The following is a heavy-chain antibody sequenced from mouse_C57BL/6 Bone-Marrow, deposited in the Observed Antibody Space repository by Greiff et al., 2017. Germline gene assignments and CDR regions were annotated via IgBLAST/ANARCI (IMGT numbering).Heavy chain of an antibody. CDR1: GYTFTDYY. D-gene: IGHD1-1*01. V-gene: IGHV1-19*01. Sequence: VQLQQSGPVLVKPGASVKMSCKASGYTFTDYYMNWVKQSHGKSLEWIGVINPYNGGTSYNQKFKGKATLTVDKSSSTAYMELNSLTSEDSAVYCCARRDLMITTVVATRGYYAMDDWGQGTSVTVSS. J-gene: IGHJ4*01. CDR2: INPYNGGT. CDR3: ARRDLMITTVVATRGYYAMDD.